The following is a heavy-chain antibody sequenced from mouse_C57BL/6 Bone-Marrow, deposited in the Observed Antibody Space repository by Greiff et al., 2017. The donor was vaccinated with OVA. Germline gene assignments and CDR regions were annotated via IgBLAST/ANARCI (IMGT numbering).Heavy chain of an antibody. CDR2: IWSGGST. V-gene: IGHV2-2*01. Sequence: QVQLQQSGPGLVQPSQSLSITCTVSGFSLTSSGVHWVRQSPGKGLEWLGVIWSGGSTDYNAAFISKLSISKDNSKSHVFFKMNSLQADDTAIYYWSRKYGNYYAMDYWGQGTSVTVSS. J-gene: IGHJ4*01. D-gene: IGHD2-1*01. CDR3: SRKYGNYYAMDY. CDR1: GFSLTSSG.